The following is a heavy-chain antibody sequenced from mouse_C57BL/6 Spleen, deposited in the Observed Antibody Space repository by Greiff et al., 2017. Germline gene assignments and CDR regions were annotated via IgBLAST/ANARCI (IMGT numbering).Heavy chain of an antibody. CDR1: GFTFSDYG. V-gene: IGHV5-17*01. CDR3: ATYYGNSMDY. Sequence: EVQGVESGGGLVKPGGSLKLSCAASGFTFSDYGMHWVRQAPEKGLEWVAYISSGSSTIYYADTVKGRITISRENAKNTLFLQMTSLRSEDTAMYYCATYYGNSMDYWGQGTSVTVSS. D-gene: IGHD2-10*01. J-gene: IGHJ4*01. CDR2: ISSGSSTI.